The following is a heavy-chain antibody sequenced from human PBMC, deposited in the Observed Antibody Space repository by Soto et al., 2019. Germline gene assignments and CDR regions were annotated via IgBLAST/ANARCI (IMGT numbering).Heavy chain of an antibody. CDR1: GFTFSSYG. J-gene: IGHJ4*02. CDR2: ISYDGSNK. Sequence: PASGFTFSSYGMHWVRQAPGKGLEWMAVISYDGSNKYYADSVKGRFTISRDNSKNTLYLQMNSLRAADTAVYYCARSPYSVSYLAYFDYWGQGTLVTVSS. V-gene: IGHV3-30*03. CDR3: ARSPYSVSYLAYFDY. D-gene: IGHD1-26*01.